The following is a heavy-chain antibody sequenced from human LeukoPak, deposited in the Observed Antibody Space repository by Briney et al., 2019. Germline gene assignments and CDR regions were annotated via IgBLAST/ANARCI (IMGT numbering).Heavy chain of an antibody. Sequence: GGSLRLSCAAFGFTVSVNYMSWVRQAPGKGLECVSVIYSGGNTYYADSVKGRFTISRDNSKNTLYLQMNSLRAEDTAVYYCAKDYIVVVPAAPYPNFDYWGQGTLVTVSS. CDR1: GFTVSVNY. CDR3: AKDYIVVVPAAPYPNFDY. J-gene: IGHJ4*02. D-gene: IGHD2-2*01. CDR2: IYSGGNT. V-gene: IGHV3-66*02.